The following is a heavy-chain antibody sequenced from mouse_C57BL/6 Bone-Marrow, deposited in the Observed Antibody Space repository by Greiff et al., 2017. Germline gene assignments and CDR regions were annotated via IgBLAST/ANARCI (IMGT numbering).Heavy chain of an antibody. V-gene: IGHV1-80*01. D-gene: IGHD1-1*01. J-gene: IGHJ2*01. CDR3: ASLFITGY. CDR2: IYPGDGDP. CDR1: GYAFSSYW. Sequence: QVQLQQSGAELVKPGSSVKISCKASGYAFSSYWMTWVKQRPGKGLEWIGQIYPGDGDPNYNGKFKGKATLTADKSSSTAYMQLSSLTSEDSAVYFCASLFITGYWGQGTTLTVSS.